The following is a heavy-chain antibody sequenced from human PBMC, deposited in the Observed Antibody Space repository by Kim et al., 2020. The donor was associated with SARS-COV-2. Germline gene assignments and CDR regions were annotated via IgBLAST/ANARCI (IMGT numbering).Heavy chain of an antibody. V-gene: IGHV5-51*01. CDR1: GYSFTSYW. CDR3: ARLRYCSGGSCYSVSDPPWYFDL. Sequence: GESLKISCKGSGYSFTSYWIGRVRQMPGKGLEWMGIIYPGDSDTRYSPSFQGQVTIPAEKSISTAYLQWSSLKASDTAMYYFARLRYCSGGSCYSVSDPPWYFDLGGRGTLVTVSS. CDR2: IYPGDSDT. J-gene: IGHJ2*01. D-gene: IGHD2-15*01.